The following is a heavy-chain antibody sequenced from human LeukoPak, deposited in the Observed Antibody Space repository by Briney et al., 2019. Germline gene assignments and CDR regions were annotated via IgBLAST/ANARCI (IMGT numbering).Heavy chain of an antibody. D-gene: IGHD3-22*01. V-gene: IGHV1-8*03. J-gene: IGHJ4*02. CDR1: GYTFTSYD. Sequence: GASVKVSCKASGYTFTSYDINWVRQATGQGLEWMGWMNTNSGNTGYAQKFKGRANVTGNASISTAYMDLSSLRSEDTAVYYCARGVAYDSSGVGDYWGQGTLVTVSS. CDR2: MNTNSGNT. CDR3: ARGVAYDSSGVGDY.